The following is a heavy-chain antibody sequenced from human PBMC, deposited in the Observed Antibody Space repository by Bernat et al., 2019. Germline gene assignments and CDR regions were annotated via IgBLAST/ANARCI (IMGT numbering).Heavy chain of an antibody. Sequence: QVQLVESGGGLVKPGGSLRLSCAASGFTFSDYYMSWIRQAPGKGLDWVSYISSSSSYTNYADSVKGRFTISRDNAKNSLYLQMNSLRAADTAVYYCARGGAAYNWKGLLGWGQGTLVTVSS. V-gene: IGHV3-11*06. J-gene: IGHJ4*02. CDR3: ARGGAAYNWKGLLG. D-gene: IGHD1-20*01. CDR2: ISSSSSYT. CDR1: GFTFSDYY.